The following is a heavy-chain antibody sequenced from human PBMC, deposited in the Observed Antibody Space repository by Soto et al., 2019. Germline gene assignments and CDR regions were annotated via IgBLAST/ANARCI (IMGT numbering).Heavy chain of an antibody. J-gene: IGHJ5*02. Sequence: PWATLSLTCTVPGHSISDYSWFWIRPPAGKGLEWIGRIFSSGSTNYNPSLKGRITMSLDTSKNQFSLKLNSATATDTAVYFCARDQGVVVTADNWFDPWGQGILVTVSS. D-gene: IGHD2-21*02. CDR2: IFSSGST. CDR1: GHSISDYS. CDR3: ARDQGVVVTADNWFDP. V-gene: IGHV4-4*07.